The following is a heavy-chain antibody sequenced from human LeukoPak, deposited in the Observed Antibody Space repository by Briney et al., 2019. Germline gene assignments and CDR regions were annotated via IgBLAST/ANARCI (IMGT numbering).Heavy chain of an antibody. D-gene: IGHD6-13*01. V-gene: IGHV3-9*01. CDR3: AARGVPRGSSWYPLDY. Sequence: TGGSLRLSCAASGFTFDDYAMHWVRQAPGKGLEWVSGISWNSGSIGYADSVKGRFTISRDNAKNSLYLQMNSLRAEDTALYYCAARGVPRGSSWYPLDYWGQGTLVTVFS. J-gene: IGHJ4*02. CDR1: GFTFDDYA. CDR2: ISWNSGSI.